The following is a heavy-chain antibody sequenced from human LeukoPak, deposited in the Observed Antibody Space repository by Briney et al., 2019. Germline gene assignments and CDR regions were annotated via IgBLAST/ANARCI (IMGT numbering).Heavy chain of an antibody. CDR3: ARGSSNWSNAFDI. J-gene: IGHJ3*02. CDR2: IYYSGST. V-gene: IGHV4-59*08. D-gene: IGHD6-13*01. CDR1: GGSISSYY. Sequence: PSETLSLTCTVSGGSISSYYWSWIRQPPGKDLEWIGYIYYSGSTYHSPSLKSRLTISLDTSKTQFSLKLSSVTAADTAVYYCARGSSNWSNAFDIWGQGTMVIVSS.